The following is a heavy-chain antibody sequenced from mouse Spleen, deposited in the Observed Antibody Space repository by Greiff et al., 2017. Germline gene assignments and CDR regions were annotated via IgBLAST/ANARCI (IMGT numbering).Heavy chain of an antibody. CDR3: TTTTVVQRFAY. V-gene: IGHV14-4*01. D-gene: IGHD1-1*01. Sequence: VQLQQSGAELVRPGASVKLSCTASGFNIKDDYMHWVKQRPEQGLEWIGWIDPENGDTEYASKFQGKATITADTSSNTAYLQLSSLTSEDTAVYYCTTTTVVQRFAYWGQGTLVTVSA. CDR1: GFNIKDDY. J-gene: IGHJ3*01. CDR2: IDPENGDT.